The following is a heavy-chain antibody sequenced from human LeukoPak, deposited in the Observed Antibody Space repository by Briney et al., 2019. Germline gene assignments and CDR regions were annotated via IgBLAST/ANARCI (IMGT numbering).Heavy chain of an antibody. Sequence: SETLSLTCAVYGGSFSTYYWCWIRQSPGKGLEWIGEINHSGSTNYNPSLKSRVTISVDTSKTRFSLRLSSVTAADTAVYYCAKTYYDILTGYGGPYYMDVWGKGTTVTVSS. CDR1: GGSFSTYY. J-gene: IGHJ6*03. V-gene: IGHV4-34*01. D-gene: IGHD3-9*01. CDR2: INHSGST. CDR3: AKTYYDILTGYGGPYYMDV.